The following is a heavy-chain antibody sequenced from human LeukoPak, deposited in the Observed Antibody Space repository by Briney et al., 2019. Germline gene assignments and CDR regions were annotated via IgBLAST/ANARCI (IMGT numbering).Heavy chain of an antibody. J-gene: IGHJ4*02. Sequence: GGSLRLSCAASGFTFSSYGMHWVRQAPGKGLEWVAFIQYDGSNKYYADSVKGRFTISRDNSKNTLYLQMNSLRAEDTALYYCAGYDSSGYLSWGQGTLVTVSS. CDR2: IQYDGSNK. CDR3: AGYDSSGYLS. D-gene: IGHD3-22*01. V-gene: IGHV3-30*02. CDR1: GFTFSSYG.